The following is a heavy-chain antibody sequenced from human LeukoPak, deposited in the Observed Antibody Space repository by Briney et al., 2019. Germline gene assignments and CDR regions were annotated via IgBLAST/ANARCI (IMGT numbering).Heavy chain of an antibody. Sequence: HPGGSLRLSCAASGFTFYDYTMHWVRQAPGKGLEWVSLISWDGGSTYYADSVKGRFTISRDNSKSSLYLQMNSLRTEDTALYYCAVPRSTAYDWGQGTLVTVSS. J-gene: IGHJ4*02. CDR1: GFTFYDYT. CDR2: ISWDGGST. V-gene: IGHV3-43*01. D-gene: IGHD4-17*01. CDR3: AVPRSTAYD.